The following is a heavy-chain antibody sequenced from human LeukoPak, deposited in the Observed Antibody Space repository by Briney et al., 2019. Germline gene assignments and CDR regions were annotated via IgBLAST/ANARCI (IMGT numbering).Heavy chain of an antibody. V-gene: IGHV3-74*01. CDR3: ARELPLDY. CDR2: ISGDGSST. Sequence: GGSLRLSCAASGFTFSSYWMHWVRQTPGKGLVWVSRISGDGSSTTYAESVKGRFTISRDNAKNTLYLEMNSLRAEDTAVYYCARELPLDYWGQGTLVTVSS. J-gene: IGHJ4*02. CDR1: GFTFSSYW.